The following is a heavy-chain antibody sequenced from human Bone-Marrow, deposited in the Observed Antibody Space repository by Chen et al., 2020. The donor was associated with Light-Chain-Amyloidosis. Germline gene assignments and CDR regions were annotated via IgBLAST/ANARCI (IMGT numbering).Heavy chain of an antibody. D-gene: IGHD3-3*02. CDR3: AHSSSFNSYRFDY. CDR2: IYHTGST. J-gene: IGHJ4*02. V-gene: IGHV4-59*01. CDR1: VGSISSYY. Sequence: QVQLPESGPGLVKPSENLSPNCTVSVGSISSYYWSWIRQPPGKGLEWIGFIYHTGSTSYNPSLKSRVTISLDTSNNQFSLNLSSVTAADTAVYYCAHSSSFNSYRFDYWGQGALVTVSS.